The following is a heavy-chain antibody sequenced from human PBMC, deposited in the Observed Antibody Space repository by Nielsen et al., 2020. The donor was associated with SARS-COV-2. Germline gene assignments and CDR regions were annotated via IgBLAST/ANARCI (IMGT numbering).Heavy chain of an antibody. CDR2: IWYDGSNK. V-gene: IGHV3-33*01. D-gene: IGHD6-13*01. CDR1: GFTFSSYG. J-gene: IGHJ4*02. Sequence: GGSLRLSCAASGFTFSSYGMHWVRQAPGKGLEWVAVIWYDGSNKYYADSVKGRFTISRDNSKNTLYLQMNSLRAEDTAVYYCARDMGSSSWPKTNYFDYWGQGTLVTVSS. CDR3: ARDMGSSSWPKTNYFDY.